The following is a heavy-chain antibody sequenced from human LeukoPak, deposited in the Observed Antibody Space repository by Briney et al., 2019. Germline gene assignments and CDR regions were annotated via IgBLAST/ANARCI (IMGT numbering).Heavy chain of an antibody. V-gene: IGHV3-23*01. CDR3: AKTKGYSYAFDY. D-gene: IGHD5-18*01. CDR2: ISGSGGST. CDR1: GFTFSNYA. Sequence: PGGSLRLSCAASGFTFSNYAMNWVRQAPGKGLEWVSAISGSGGSTYYADSVKGRFTISRDNSKNTLYLQMNSLRAEDTAVYYCAKTKGYSYAFDYWGQGTLVTVSS. J-gene: IGHJ4*02.